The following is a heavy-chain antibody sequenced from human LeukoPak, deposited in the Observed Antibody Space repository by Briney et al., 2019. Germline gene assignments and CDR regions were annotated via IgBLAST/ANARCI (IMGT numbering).Heavy chain of an antibody. CDR2: IYASGSA. J-gene: IGHJ4*02. D-gene: IGHD6-6*01. CDR1: GGSISSDNYY. Sequence: SETLSLTCTVSGGSISSDNYYWTWIRQPAGKGLEWIGRIYASGSANYNPSLKSRVTISVDTSKNQFSLKLNSVTAADTAVYYCARQEYSSSQGDYWGQGTLVTVSS. V-gene: IGHV4-61*02. CDR3: ARQEYSSSQGDY.